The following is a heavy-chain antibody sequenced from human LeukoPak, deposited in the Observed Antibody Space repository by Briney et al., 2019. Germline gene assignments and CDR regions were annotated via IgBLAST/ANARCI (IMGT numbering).Heavy chain of an antibody. J-gene: IGHJ4*02. V-gene: IGHV3-23*01. CDR2: ISGSGGST. Sequence: GGSLRLSCAPSGFTFSSYAMSWVRQAPGKGLEWVSAISGSGGSTYYADSVKGRFTISRDNSKNTLYLEMNSLRAEDTAVYYCGKGTHSGYDYFDYWGQGTLVTVSS. CDR1: GFTFSSYA. CDR3: GKGTHSGYDYFDY. D-gene: IGHD5-12*01.